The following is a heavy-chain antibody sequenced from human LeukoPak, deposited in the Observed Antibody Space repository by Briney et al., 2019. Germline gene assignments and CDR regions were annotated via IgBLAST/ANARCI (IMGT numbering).Heavy chain of an antibody. CDR2: IYYSGST. CDR1: GGSISSHY. CDR3: ARGPFIHMDV. Sequence: SETLSLTCTVSGGSISSHYWSWIRQPPGKGLEWIGYIYYSGSTNYNPSLKSRVTISVDTSKNQFSLKLSSVTAADTAVYYCARGPFIHMDVWGKGTTVTVS. D-gene: IGHD2/OR15-2a*01. V-gene: IGHV4-59*11. J-gene: IGHJ6*03.